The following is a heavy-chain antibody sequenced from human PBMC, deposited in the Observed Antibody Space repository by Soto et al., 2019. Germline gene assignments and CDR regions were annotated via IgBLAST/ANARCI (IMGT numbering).Heavy chain of an antibody. Sequence: EVQLVESGGGLVQPGRSLRLSCAASGFTFDDSAMHWVRQPPGKGLEWVSGIGSNSGGIGYADSVKGRFTISRDNAKNSLYLQMNSLRAEDTALYYCAKGLSEGYFVYWGQGTLVTVSS. CDR2: IGSNSGGI. CDR3: AKGLSEGYFVY. J-gene: IGHJ4*02. V-gene: IGHV3-9*01. CDR1: GFTFDDSA.